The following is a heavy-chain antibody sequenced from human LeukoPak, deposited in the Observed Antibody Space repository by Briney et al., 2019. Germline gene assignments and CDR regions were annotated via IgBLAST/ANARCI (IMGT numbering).Heavy chain of an antibody. J-gene: IGHJ3*02. Sequence: PGGSLRLSCAASGFTFSSYGMHWVRQAPGKGLEWVAVISYDGSNKYYADSVKGRFTISRDNAKNSLYLQMNSLRAEDTAVYYCARGYRSAFDIWGQGTMVTVSS. D-gene: IGHD3-16*02. V-gene: IGHV3-30*03. CDR3: ARGYRSAFDI. CDR1: GFTFSSYG. CDR2: ISYDGSNK.